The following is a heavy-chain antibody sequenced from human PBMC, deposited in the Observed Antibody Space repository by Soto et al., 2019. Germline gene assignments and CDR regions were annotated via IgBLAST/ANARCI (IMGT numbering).Heavy chain of an antibody. CDR1: GYTFTSYA. CDR3: ASGGLVRYCTSTSCQPLDP. Sequence: GCPVKVSCKASGYTFTSYAMHWVRQAPGQRLEWMGWINAGNGNTKYSQKFEGRVTITRDTSASTAYMELSSLRSEDTAAYYCASGGLVRYCTSTSCQPLDPWGQGTLVTVSS. CDR2: INAGNGNT. D-gene: IGHD2-2*01. J-gene: IGHJ5*02. V-gene: IGHV1-3*01.